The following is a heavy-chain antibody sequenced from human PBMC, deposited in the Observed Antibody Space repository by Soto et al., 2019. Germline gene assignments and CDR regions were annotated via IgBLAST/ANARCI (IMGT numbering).Heavy chain of an antibody. CDR1: GGSLSGFY. D-gene: IGHD3-10*01. CDR3: ARNARLPRGLIIYGFDL. J-gene: IGHJ5*02. Sequence: QVQLQQWGAGLLKPSETLSLTCGVYGGSLSGFYHWSWIRQTPGKGLEWIGEINHRGDTKYNPSLKSRVTISVDTSNNQFSLNLNSVTAADTAIYYCARNARLPRGLIIYGFDLWGQGTLVTVSS. CDR2: INHRGDT. V-gene: IGHV4-34*01.